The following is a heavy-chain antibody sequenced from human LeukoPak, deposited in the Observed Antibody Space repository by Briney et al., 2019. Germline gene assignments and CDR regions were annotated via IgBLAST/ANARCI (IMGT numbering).Heavy chain of an antibody. J-gene: IGHJ4*02. CDR2: IHHGGTT. D-gene: IGHD3-16*02. CDR1: GGSLSGYY. V-gene: IGHV4-34*01. Sequence: SETLSLTCVVSGGSLSGYYSWIRQSPGKELEWIGEIHHGGTTTYNPSLKSRVTISVDTSKNQFSLKLSSVTAAGTAVYYCARGSQNYDYVWGSYRPSAIFDYWGQGTLVTVSS. CDR3: ARGSQNYDYVWGSYRPSAIFDY.